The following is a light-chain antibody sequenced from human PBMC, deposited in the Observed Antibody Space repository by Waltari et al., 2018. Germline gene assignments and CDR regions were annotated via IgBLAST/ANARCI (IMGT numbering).Light chain of an antibody. V-gene: IGLV1-44*01. CDR2: TNN. CDR1: SSNIGSNI. J-gene: IGLJ3*02. CDR3: AAWDDSLTAWV. Sequence: QSVLTQPPSASGTPGQRVTISCSGSSSNIGSNIVNWYQQLPGTAPKLLIYTNNQRTAGVPDRFSGSKSGTSASLAISGLQSEDEADYHCAAWDDSLTAWVFGGGTKLTVL.